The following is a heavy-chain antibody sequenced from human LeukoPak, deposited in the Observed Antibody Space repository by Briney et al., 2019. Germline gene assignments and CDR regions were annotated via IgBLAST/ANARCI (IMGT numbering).Heavy chain of an antibody. D-gene: IGHD3-10*01. V-gene: IGHV1-2*02. Sequence: ASVKVSCKASGYTFTDFYIHWVRQAPGKGPEWMGWINLHRGATNYAQKFRGRVTMTRDTSISLVYMELSRLKSNDTAVYYCARDLRGSGYDPWGQGTLVTVSS. CDR1: GYTFTDFY. J-gene: IGHJ5*02. CDR2: INLHRGAT. CDR3: ARDLRGSGYDP.